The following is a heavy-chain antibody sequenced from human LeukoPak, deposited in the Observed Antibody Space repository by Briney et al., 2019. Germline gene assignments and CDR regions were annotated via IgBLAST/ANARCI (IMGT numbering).Heavy chain of an antibody. Sequence: SVKVSCKASGGTFSSYAISWVRQAPGQGLEWMGRIIPILGIANYAQKFQGRVTITADKSTSTAYMELSSLRSEDTAVYYCARVEGSGYYYYYYGMDVWGQGTTVTVSS. CDR3: ARVEGSGYYYYYYGMDV. CDR1: GGTFSSYA. V-gene: IGHV1-69*04. J-gene: IGHJ6*02. D-gene: IGHD3-22*01. CDR2: IIPILGIA.